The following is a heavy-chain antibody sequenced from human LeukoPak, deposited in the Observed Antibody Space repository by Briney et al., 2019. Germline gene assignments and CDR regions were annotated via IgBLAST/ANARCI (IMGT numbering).Heavy chain of an antibody. D-gene: IGHD3-3*01. CDR3: ARDFAP. CDR2: INYSGRT. Sequence: SSQTLSLTCTVSGCSISSGDYYWSWIRQPPGKGLEWIGYINYSGRTHYNPSLRSRVSISVDTSKNQFSLMMSSVTAADTAVYYCARDFAPWGQGTLVTVSS. J-gene: IGHJ5*02. CDR1: GCSISSGDYY. V-gene: IGHV4-30-4*01.